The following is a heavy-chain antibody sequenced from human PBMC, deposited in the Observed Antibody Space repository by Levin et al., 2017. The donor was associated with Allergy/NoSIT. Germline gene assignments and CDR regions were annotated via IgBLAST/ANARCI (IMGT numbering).Heavy chain of an antibody. CDR3: NLHSYPDAFDI. CDR2: IRSKAYGGTT. J-gene: IGHJ3*02. V-gene: IGHV3-49*03. CDR1: GFTFGDYA. Sequence: GESLKISCTASGFTFGDYAMSWFRQAPGKGLEWVGFIRSKAYGGTTEYVASVKGRFTISRDDSKSIAYLQMNSLKTEDTAVYYCNLHSYPDAFDIWGQGTMVTVSS. D-gene: IGHD5-18*01.